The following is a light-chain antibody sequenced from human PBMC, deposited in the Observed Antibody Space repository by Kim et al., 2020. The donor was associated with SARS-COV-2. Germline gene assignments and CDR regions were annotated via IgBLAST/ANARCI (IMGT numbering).Light chain of an antibody. Sequence: SPGERATLSCRASQSVSSNLAWYQQKPGQAPRLLIYGASTRATGIPARFSGSGSGTEFTLTISSLQSEDFAVYYCQPYNNWPPWTFGQGTKVDIK. CDR3: QPYNNWPPWT. CDR1: QSVSSN. J-gene: IGKJ1*01. CDR2: GAS. V-gene: IGKV3-15*01.